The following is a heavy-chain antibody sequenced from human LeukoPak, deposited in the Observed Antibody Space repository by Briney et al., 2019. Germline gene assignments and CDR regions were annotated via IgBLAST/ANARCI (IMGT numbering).Heavy chain of an antibody. CDR2: ANPDSGGT. D-gene: IGHD1-1*01. J-gene: IGHJ4*02. CDR3: ARENWYSDY. CDR1: GYTFTHYR. Sequence: ASVKVSCKASGYTFTHYRLHWVGQAHGQGLEWMGWANPDSGGTNYQQNFQGRVTMTRDTSISTVYMELSRLRSDDTAVYYCARENWYSDYWGQGTLVTVSS. V-gene: IGHV1-2*02.